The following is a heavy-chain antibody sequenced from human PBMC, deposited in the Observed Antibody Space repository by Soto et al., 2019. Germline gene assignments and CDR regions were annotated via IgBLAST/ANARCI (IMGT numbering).Heavy chain of an antibody. CDR2: IHYTGRI. CDR1: GVSVTSGSYY. D-gene: IGHD3-9*01. V-gene: IGHV4-61*03. Sequence: QVQLQESGPGLVKPSETLSLTCTVSGVSVTSGSYYWSWVQQPPGGGLEWIGYIHYTGRISYNPSLKSRVTSSIATSEKLFFLTLSSVTADDTAVYYCARYFRRLGIRRPFDYWGQGTLVAVSS. CDR3: ARYFRRLGIRRPFDY. J-gene: IGHJ4*02.